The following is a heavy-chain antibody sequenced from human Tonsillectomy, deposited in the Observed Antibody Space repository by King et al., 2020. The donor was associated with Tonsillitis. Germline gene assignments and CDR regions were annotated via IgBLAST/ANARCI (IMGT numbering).Heavy chain of an antibody. V-gene: IGHV3-7*03. J-gene: IGHJ4*02. Sequence: VQLVESGGGLVQPGRSLRLSCAASGFTFSGFWMSWIRQAPGKGLEWVANIKQDGTEKHYVDSVKGRFTISRDNAKNSLYLQMNSPRAEDTAVYYCARGGYSGYDRTHYFDYWGQGTLVTVSS. CDR3: ARGGYSGYDRTHYFDY. CDR2: IKQDGTEK. CDR1: GFTFSGFW. D-gene: IGHD5-12*01.